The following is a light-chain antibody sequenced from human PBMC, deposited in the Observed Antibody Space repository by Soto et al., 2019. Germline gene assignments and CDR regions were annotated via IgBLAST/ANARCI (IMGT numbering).Light chain of an antibody. CDR1: SSDVGAYSY. Sequence: QSALTQPASVSGSPGQSITISCTGTSSDVGAYSYVSWYQHHPGKAPKLMIYDVSNRPSGVSNRFSASKSGNTASLTISGLQAEDEAAYYCSSYRSSGSLVFGGGTKLTVL. CDR2: DVS. CDR3: SSYRSSGSLV. V-gene: IGLV2-14*03. J-gene: IGLJ3*02.